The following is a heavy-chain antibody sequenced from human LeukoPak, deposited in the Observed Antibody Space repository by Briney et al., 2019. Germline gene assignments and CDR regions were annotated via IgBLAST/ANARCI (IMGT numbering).Heavy chain of an antibody. CDR3: ARERDYYDSSGYSY. V-gene: IGHV1-2*06. D-gene: IGHD3-22*01. CDR2: INPNSGGT. Sequence: ASVKVSCKASGYTFTSYYMHWVRQAPGQGLEWMGRINPNSGGTNYAQKFQGRVTMTRDTSISTAYMELSRLRSDDTAVYYCARERDYYDSSGYSYWGQGTLVTVSS. CDR1: GYTFTSYY. J-gene: IGHJ4*02.